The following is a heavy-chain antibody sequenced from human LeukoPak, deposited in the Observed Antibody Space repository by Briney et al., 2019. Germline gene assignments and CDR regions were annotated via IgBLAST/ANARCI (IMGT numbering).Heavy chain of an antibody. CDR3: ARAAVAGTYSDYYYYGMDV. CDR1: GYTFISYG. CDR2: ISAYNGNT. V-gene: IGHV1-18*01. J-gene: IGHJ6*02. Sequence: ASVKVSCKASGYTFISYGISWVRQAPGQGLEWMGWISAYNGNTNYAQKLQGRVTMTTDTSTSTAYMELRSLRSDDTAVYYCARAAVAGTYSDYYYYGMDVWGQGTTVTVSS. D-gene: IGHD6-19*01.